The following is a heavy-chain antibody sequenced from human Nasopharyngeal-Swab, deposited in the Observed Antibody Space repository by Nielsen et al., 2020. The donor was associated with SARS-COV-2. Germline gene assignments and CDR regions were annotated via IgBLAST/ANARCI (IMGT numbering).Heavy chain of an antibody. Sequence: SETLSLTCTVSGASVTSSYWTWIRQSPGKGLEWVASTSYSGKTTYNSSLLTRLTISIDPSTNQVSLKLKSVTAADTALYYCTKDLYASGNYGRLDPWGQGALVTVSS. CDR1: GASVTSSY. CDR3: TKDLYASGNYGRLDP. J-gene: IGHJ5*02. V-gene: IGHV4-59*02. D-gene: IGHD3-10*01. CDR2: TSYSGKT.